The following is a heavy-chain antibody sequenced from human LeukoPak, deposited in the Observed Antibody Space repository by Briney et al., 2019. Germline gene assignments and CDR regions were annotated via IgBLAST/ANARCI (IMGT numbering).Heavy chain of an antibody. CDR3: ARDLNVAVAGPIFDS. V-gene: IGHV4-4*07. CDR2: IYTTGST. Sequence: SETLSLTCTISGGSTSSYYWSWIRQPAGKGLGWIGRIYTTGSTNYNPSLKSRVTMSADTSKSQFSLKLSSVTAADTAVYYCARDLNVAVAGPIFDSWGQGTLVTVSS. J-gene: IGHJ4*02. CDR1: GGSTSSYY. D-gene: IGHD6-19*01.